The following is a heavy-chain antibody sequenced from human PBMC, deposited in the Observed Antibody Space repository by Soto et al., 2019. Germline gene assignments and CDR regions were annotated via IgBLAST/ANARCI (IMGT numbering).Heavy chain of an antibody. Sequence: SETLSLTCTVSGGSISSYYWRWIRQPPGKGLEWIGYIYYSGSTNYNPSLKSRVTIPVDTSKNQFSLKLSSVTAADTAVYYCARDDSSSGMGYWGQGTLVTVSS. CDR3: ARDDSSSGMGY. J-gene: IGHJ4*02. D-gene: IGHD6-6*01. CDR1: GGSISSYY. CDR2: IYYSGST. V-gene: IGHV4-59*01.